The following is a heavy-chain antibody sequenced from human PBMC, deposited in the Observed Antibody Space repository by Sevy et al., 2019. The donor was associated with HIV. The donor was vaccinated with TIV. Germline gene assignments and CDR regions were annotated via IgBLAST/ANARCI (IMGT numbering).Heavy chain of an antibody. CDR3: AKVRGLTVTTIAGSRLPNCWFDP. CDR1: GFTFSSYA. Sequence: GGSLRLSCAASGFTFSSYAMSWVRQAPEKGLEWVSAISGSGGSTYYADSVKGRFTISRDNSKNTLYLQMNSLRAEDTAVYYCAKVRGLTVTTIAGSRLPNCWFDPWGQGTLVTVSS. J-gene: IGHJ5*02. CDR2: ISGSGGST. V-gene: IGHV3-23*01. D-gene: IGHD4-4*01.